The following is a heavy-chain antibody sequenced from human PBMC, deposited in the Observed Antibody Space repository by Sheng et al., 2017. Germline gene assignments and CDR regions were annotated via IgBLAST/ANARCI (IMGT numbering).Heavy chain of an antibody. Sequence: EVQLVESGGGLVQPGGSLRLSCAASGFTFSSYWMSWVRQVPGKGPEWVANIRQDGITKYYGDSVKGRFTISRDNAKKSLYLQMNSLRAEDTAVYYCARLEFSSSSRGFDFWGQGTLVTVSS. J-gene: IGHJ4*02. CDR3: ARLEFSSSSRGFDF. V-gene: IGHV3-7*01. CDR1: GFTFSSYW. D-gene: IGHD6-6*01. CDR2: IRQDGITK.